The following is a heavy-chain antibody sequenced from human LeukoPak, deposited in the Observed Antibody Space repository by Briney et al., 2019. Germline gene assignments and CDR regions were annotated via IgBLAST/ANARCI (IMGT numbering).Heavy chain of an antibody. D-gene: IGHD1-26*01. J-gene: IGHJ4*02. CDR1: GFPFSSYG. V-gene: IGHV3-30*03. Sequence: GGSLRLSCAASGFPFSSYGMHWVRQAPGKGLEWVAAISNDGNNKFYADSVKGRFTMSRDNPKNTMNLQMNSLRAEDTAVYYCARGSAQRANSGSFYWGQGTLVTVSS. CDR3: ARGSAQRANSGSFY. CDR2: ISNDGNNK.